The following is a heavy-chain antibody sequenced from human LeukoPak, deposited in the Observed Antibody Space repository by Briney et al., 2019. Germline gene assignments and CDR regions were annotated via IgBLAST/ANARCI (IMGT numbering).Heavy chain of an antibody. CDR3: ARGAGLNWFDP. V-gene: IGHV4-59*01. Sequence: SETLSLTCTVSGGSISSYYWSWIRQSTGKGLEWIGYIYYSGSTTYNPSLKSRVTISVDTSKNHFPLKLSSLTAADTAVYYCARGAGLNWFDPWGQGTLVTVSS. CDR2: IYYSGST. D-gene: IGHD6-13*01. J-gene: IGHJ5*02. CDR1: GGSISSYY.